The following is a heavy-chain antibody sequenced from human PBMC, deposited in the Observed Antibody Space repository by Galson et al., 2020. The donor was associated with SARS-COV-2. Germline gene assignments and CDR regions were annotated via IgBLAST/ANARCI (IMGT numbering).Heavy chain of an antibody. J-gene: IGHJ4*02. CDR3: ARSPPASTSGTSIYFDY. V-gene: IGHV3-21*01. CDR1: GFTVSSNT. D-gene: IGHD3-10*01. CDR2: LDTSSTYI. Sequence: GESLKISCAAPGFTVSSNTMNWVRQAPGKGLEWVASLDTSSTYIYHADSLKGRFTISRDNAENSLYLQMNSLRAEDTAVYYCARSPPASTSGTSIYFDYWGQGTQVTVSS.